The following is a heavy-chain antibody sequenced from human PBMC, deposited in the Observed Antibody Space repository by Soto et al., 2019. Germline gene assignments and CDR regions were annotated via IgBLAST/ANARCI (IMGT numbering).Heavy chain of an antibody. J-gene: IGHJ6*02. CDR2: IWYDGSNK. CDR1: GFTFSSYG. CDR3: ARVQGRGNLPRWDYYGMDV. V-gene: IGHV3-33*01. D-gene: IGHD4-4*01. Sequence: GGSLRLSCAASGFTFSSYGMHWVRQAPGKGLEWVAVIWYDGSNKYYADSVKGRFTISRDNSKNTLYLQMNSLRAEDTAVYYCARVQGRGNLPRWDYYGMDVWGQGTTVTVS.